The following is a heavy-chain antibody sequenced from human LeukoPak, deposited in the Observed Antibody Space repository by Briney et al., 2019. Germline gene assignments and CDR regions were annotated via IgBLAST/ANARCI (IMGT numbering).Heavy chain of an antibody. J-gene: IGHJ4*02. CDR1: GFTFSSYS. CDR2: ISSSSSYI. D-gene: IGHD3-22*01. Sequence: PGGSLRLSCAASGFTFSSYSMNWVRRAPGKGLEWVSSISSSSSYIYYADSVKGRFTISRDNAKNSLYLQMNSLRAEDTAVYYCARDCRYDYDSSGCVDYWGQGTLVTVSS. V-gene: IGHV3-21*01. CDR3: ARDCRYDYDSSGCVDY.